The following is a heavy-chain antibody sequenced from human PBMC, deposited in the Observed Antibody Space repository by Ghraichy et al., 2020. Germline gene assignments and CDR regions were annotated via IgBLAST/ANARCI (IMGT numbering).Heavy chain of an antibody. V-gene: IGHV3-30*18. J-gene: IGHJ3*02. CDR3: AKESDGFDI. Sequence: GGSLRLSCAASGLTFKIYIMNWVRQAPGKGLEWVAVMSHDGGYKHYADSVKGRFTISRDNSKNILYLEMNNLRPDDTALYYCAKESDGFDIWGQGTMVTVSS. CDR2: MSHDGGYK. CDR1: GLTFKIYI.